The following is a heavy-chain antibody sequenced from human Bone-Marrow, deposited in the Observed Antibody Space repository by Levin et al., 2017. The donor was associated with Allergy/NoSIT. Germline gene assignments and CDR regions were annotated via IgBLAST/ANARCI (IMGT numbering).Heavy chain of an antibody. CDR1: GFSFPNAE. CDR3: ATDDGSAVHLGF. J-gene: IGHJ4*02. CDR2: IKGRIDGGTT. V-gene: IGHV3-15*01. Sequence: PGGSLRLSCAASGFSFPNAEMSWVRQAPGKGLEWVGHIKGRIDGGTTDYAVPVRGRFTISRDDARNMVYLQMKSLKNEDTAVYFCATDDGSAVHLGFWGQGTLVSVSS. D-gene: IGHD6-25*01.